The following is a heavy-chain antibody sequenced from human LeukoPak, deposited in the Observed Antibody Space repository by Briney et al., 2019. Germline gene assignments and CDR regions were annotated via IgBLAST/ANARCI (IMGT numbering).Heavy chain of an antibody. D-gene: IGHD4-23*01. CDR3: AKGGRTFGGNPVNY. CDR2: ISYDGSNK. CDR1: GFTFSSYG. V-gene: IGHV3-30*18. Sequence: GGSLRLSCAASGFTFSSYGMHWVRQAPGKGLEWVAVISYDGSNKYYADSVKGRFTISRDNSKNTLYLQMNSLRAEDTAVYYCAKGGRTFGGNPVNYWGQGTLVTVSS. J-gene: IGHJ4*02.